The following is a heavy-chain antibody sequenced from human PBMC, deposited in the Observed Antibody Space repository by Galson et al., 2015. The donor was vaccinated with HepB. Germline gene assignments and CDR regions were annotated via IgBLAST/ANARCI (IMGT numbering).Heavy chain of an antibody. V-gene: IGHV3-23*01. Sequence: SLRLSCAASGFTFSSYAMSWVRQAPGKGLEWVSIISGSAVGRYYADSVKGRFTISRDNSKNTLYLQMNSLRAEDTAVYYCAKGKYYDVLTGYYPFDYGGQGNLVTVSS. CDR3: AKGKYYDVLTGYYPFDY. J-gene: IGHJ4*02. CDR1: GFTFSSYA. CDR2: ISGSAVGR. D-gene: IGHD3-9*01.